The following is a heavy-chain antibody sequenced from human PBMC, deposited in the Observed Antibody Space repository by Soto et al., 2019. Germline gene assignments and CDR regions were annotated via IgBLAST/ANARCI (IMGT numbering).Heavy chain of an antibody. Sequence: GGSLRLSCAASGFTFSSYSMNWVRQAPGKGLEWVSYISSSSSTIYYADSVKGRFTISRDNAKNSLYLQMNSLRAEDTAVYYCARDHRVPAAIRSLGYWGQGTLVTVSS. CDR2: ISSSSSTI. CDR1: GFTFSSYS. D-gene: IGHD2-2*02. V-gene: IGHV3-48*01. J-gene: IGHJ4*02. CDR3: ARDHRVPAAIRSLGY.